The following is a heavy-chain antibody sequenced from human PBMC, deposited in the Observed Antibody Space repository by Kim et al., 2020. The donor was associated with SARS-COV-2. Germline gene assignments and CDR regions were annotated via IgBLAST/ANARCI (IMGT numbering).Heavy chain of an antibody. CDR3: ATDPWASDLSAFDY. Sequence: EDSVRGRFSISRDNSKTTLCLQMNSLRGEDTAIYYCATDPWASDLSAFDYWGQGILVTVSS. V-gene: IGHV3-23*01. J-gene: IGHJ4*02. D-gene: IGHD2-21*02.